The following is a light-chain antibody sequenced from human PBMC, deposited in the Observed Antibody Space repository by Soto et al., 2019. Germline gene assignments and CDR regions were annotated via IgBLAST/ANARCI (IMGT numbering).Light chain of an antibody. CDR1: SSVIGGYNY. J-gene: IGLJ1*01. Sequence: QSVLTQPPSASGSPGQSVTISCTGTSSVIGGYNYVSWYQQHPGKAPKLMIYEVSKRPSGVPDRFSGSKSGNTASLTFSGLQAEDEADYYCSSYAGSNNYVFGSGTRSPS. CDR3: SSYAGSNNYV. V-gene: IGLV2-8*01. CDR2: EVS.